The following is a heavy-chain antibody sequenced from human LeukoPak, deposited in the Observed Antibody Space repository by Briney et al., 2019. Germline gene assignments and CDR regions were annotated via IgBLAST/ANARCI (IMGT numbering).Heavy chain of an antibody. CDR1: GFTFSSYA. CDR3: AREDYTSAWFYFDY. D-gene: IGHD6-19*01. V-gene: IGHV3-30*04. Sequence: PGRSLRLSCAASGFTFSSYAMHWVRQAPGKGLEWVASISYDGKNKYYADSVKGRLSISRDNSKNTLYLQINSLRAEDTAVYYCAREDYTSAWFYFDYWGQGTLVTVSS. J-gene: IGHJ4*02. CDR2: ISYDGKNK.